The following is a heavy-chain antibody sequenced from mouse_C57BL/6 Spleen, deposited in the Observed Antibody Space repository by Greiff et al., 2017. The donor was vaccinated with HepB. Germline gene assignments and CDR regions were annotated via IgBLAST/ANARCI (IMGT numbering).Heavy chain of an antibody. CDR3: ARAGIITTVDFDY. D-gene: IGHD1-1*01. CDR2: IDPSDSYT. CDR1: GYTFTSYW. J-gene: IGHJ2*01. V-gene: IGHV1-50*01. Sequence: QVHVKQPGAELVKPGASVKLSCKASGYTFTSYWMQWVKQRPGQGLEWIGEIDPSDSYTNYNQKFKGKATLTVDTSSSTAYMQLSSLTSEDSAVYYCARAGIITTVDFDYWGQGTTLTVSS.